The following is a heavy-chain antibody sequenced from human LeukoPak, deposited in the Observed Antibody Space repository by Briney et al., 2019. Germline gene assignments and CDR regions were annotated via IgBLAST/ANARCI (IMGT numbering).Heavy chain of an antibody. D-gene: IGHD6-25*01. V-gene: IGHV1-2*02. J-gene: IGHJ3*02. Sequence: GASVKVSCKASGYKYIGYYIHWVRHAPGQGLEWMGWINPQSGGTRYAPKFQGRVTMSSDTSINTAYMELRTLRSDDTAVFYCARVDRLYERTYPAGYDIWGQGTRVTVSS. CDR3: ARVDRLYERTYPAGYDI. CDR2: INPQSGGT. CDR1: GYKYIGYY.